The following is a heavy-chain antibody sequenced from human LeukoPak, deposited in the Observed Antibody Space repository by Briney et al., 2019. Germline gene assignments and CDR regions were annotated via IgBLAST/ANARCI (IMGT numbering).Heavy chain of an antibody. CDR3: ATTSGH. Sequence: PSETLCLTCAVYGAPFSGYWWYWIRQPPGKGPEWIGEINQSRITNYNPSLKSRVSISVDTSKNQFSLKLSSVTAADTAVYYCATTSGHWGQGTLVTVSS. CDR1: GAPFSGYW. J-gene: IGHJ4*02. V-gene: IGHV4-34*01. CDR2: INQSRIT.